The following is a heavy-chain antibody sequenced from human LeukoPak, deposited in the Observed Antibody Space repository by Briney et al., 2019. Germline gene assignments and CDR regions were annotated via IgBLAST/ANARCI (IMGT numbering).Heavy chain of an antibody. V-gene: IGHV6-1*01. CDR1: GDGVSSNSAA. J-gene: IGHJ4*02. CDR3: TREAVWGTSDY. CDR2: TYYRSKWYN. D-gene: IGHD3-16*01. Sequence: SQTLSLTCAISGDGVSSNSAAWNGIRQSPSRGFEWLGRTYYRSKWYNDYAVSVKSRITINPDTSRNQFCLHLNSVTPEDTAVYYCTREAVWGTSDYWAQGTLVTVSS.